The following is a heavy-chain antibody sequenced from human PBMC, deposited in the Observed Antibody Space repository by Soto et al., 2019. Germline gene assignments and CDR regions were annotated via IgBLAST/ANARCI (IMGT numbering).Heavy chain of an antibody. CDR1: GGTFSSYA. J-gene: IGHJ6*02. Sequence: QVQLVQSGAEVKKPGSSVKVSCKASGGTFSSYAITWVRQAPGQGLEWMGGIIPIFGTANYAQKFQGRVTITADESTSTAYMELSGLRSEDTSVYSCASTSDGSSASCYSHYYYGMDVWGQGTTVTVSS. D-gene: IGHD2-2*01. CDR3: ASTSDGSSASCYSHYYYGMDV. V-gene: IGHV1-69*01. CDR2: IIPIFGTA.